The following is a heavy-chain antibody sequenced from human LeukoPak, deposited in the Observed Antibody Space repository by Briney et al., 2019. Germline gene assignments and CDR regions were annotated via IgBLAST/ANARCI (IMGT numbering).Heavy chain of an antibody. D-gene: IGHD3-22*01. V-gene: IGHV1-18*01. CDR3: ARDYYSDSSGYWADYFDY. CDR1: GYTFTSFG. J-gene: IGHJ4*02. CDR2: ISTYNGKT. Sequence: ASVKVSCKASGYTFTSFGISWVRQAPGQGLEWMGWISTYNGKTYYAQKLQGRVTMTTDTSTSTAYMELRSLRSDDTAVFYCARDYYSDSSGYWADYFDYWGQGTLVTVSS.